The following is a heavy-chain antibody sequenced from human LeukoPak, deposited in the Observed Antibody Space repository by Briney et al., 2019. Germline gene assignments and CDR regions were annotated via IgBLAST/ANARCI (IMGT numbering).Heavy chain of an antibody. D-gene: IGHD2-15*01. Sequence: PGGSLRLSCAASGYTFSNVWMNWVRQAPGKGLEWVGRIKSKTDGGTTDYAAPVKGRFTISRDDSEKTLSLQMNSLKSEDTAIYYSTQVGTKSYSWGQGTLVTVSS. V-gene: IGHV3-15*01. J-gene: IGHJ4*02. CDR1: GYTFSNVW. CDR3: TQVGTKSYS. CDR2: IKSKTDGGTT.